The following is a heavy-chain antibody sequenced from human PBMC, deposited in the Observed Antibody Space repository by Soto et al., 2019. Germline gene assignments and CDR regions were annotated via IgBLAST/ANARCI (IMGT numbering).Heavy chain of an antibody. D-gene: IGHD3-10*02. V-gene: IGHV3-33*01. CDR3: ARHGNQCSGTGCYTFWFDP. CDR2: IWYDGSNK. CDR1: GFIFSNYG. J-gene: IGHJ5*02. Sequence: GGSLRLSCAASGFIFSNYGIHWVRQAPGKGLEWVALIWYDGSNKYYADSVKGRFIVSRDDTNNTVYLQLNSLTADDTAIYYCARHGNQCSGTGCYTFWFDPWGQGTLVTVSS.